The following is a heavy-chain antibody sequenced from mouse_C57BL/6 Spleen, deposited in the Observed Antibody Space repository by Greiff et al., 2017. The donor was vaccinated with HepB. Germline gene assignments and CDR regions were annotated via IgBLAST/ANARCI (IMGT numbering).Heavy chain of an antibody. CDR1: GYTFTDYY. D-gene: IGHD2-2*01. CDR3: ARSSYGYWVAY. CDR2: INPNNGGT. V-gene: IGHV1-26*01. J-gene: IGHJ3*01. Sequence: EVQLQQSGPELVKPGASVKISCKASGYTFTDYYMNWVKQSHGKSLEWIGDINPNNGGTSYNQKFKGKATLTVDKSYSTAYMELRSLTSEDSAVYYCARSSYGYWVAYWGQGTLVTVSA.